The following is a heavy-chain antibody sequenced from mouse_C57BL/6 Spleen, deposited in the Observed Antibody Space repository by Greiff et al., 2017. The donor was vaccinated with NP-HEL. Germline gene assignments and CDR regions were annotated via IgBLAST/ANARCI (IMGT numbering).Heavy chain of an antibody. V-gene: IGHV1-76*01. J-gene: IGHJ3*01. D-gene: IGHD2-4*01. Sequence: QVQLQQSGAELVRPGASVKLSCKASGYTFTDYYINWVKQRPGQGLEWIARIYPGSGNTYYNEKFKGKATLTAEKSSSTAYMQLSSLTSEDAAVYFCAGDDYAWFAYWGQGTLVTVSA. CDR2: IYPGSGNT. CDR3: AGDDYAWFAY. CDR1: GYTFTDYY.